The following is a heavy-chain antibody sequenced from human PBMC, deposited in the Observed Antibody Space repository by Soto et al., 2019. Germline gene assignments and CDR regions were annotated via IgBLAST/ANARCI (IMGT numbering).Heavy chain of an antibody. Sequence: EVQLVESGGGLVQPGGSLRLSCAASGFTFSSYSMNWVRQAPGKGLEWVSYISSSSSTIYYADSVKGRFTISRDNAKNSLYLQINSLRDEDTAVYYCARALYSSGCLLFDYWGQGTLVTVSS. J-gene: IGHJ4*02. V-gene: IGHV3-48*02. CDR3: ARALYSSGCLLFDY. D-gene: IGHD6-19*01. CDR1: GFTFSSYS. CDR2: ISSSSSTI.